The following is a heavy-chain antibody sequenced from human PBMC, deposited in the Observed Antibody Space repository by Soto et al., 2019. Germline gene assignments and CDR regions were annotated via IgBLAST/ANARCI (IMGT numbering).Heavy chain of an antibody. D-gene: IGHD1-26*01. CDR2: IIPIFGTA. CDR3: ARELSIYGASYSGAFDI. V-gene: IGHV1-69*13. CDR1: GGTFSSYA. Sequence: SVKVSCKASGGTFSSYAISWVRQAPGQGLEWMGGIIPIFGTANYAQKFQGRVTITADESTSTAYMELSSLRSEDTAVYYCARELSIYGASYSGAFDIWGQGTMVTVSS. J-gene: IGHJ3*02.